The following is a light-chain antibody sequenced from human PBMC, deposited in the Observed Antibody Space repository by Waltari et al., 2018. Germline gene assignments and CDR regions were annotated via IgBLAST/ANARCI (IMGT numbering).Light chain of an antibody. CDR2: DVV. J-gene: IGLJ2*01. Sequence: QSALTQPASVSGSPGQTMTISCTGTSSHIGGHNYVSWYQQHPGKAPKLMIYDVVKRPSGVSNRFSGSKSGNTASLTISGLQAEDDAIYYCSSYASSKFGGGTKLTVL. CDR3: SSYASSK. CDR1: SSHIGGHNY. V-gene: IGLV2-14*01.